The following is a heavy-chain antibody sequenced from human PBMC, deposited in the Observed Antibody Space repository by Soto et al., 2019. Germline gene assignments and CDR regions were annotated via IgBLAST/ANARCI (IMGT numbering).Heavy chain of an antibody. CDR1: GFTFSTFG. J-gene: IGHJ4*02. CDR2: ISGSAGSS. V-gene: IGHV3-23*01. Sequence: GGSLRLSCAASGFTFSTFGMSWVRQAPGKGLEWVSGISGSAGSSSYADSVKGRFTISRDNSKNTLYLEMNSLRAEDTAVYYCAKLGFPYSVYDYERTKVFDVWGQGTPVTVSS. CDR3: AKLGFPYSVYDYERTKVFDV. D-gene: IGHD5-12*01.